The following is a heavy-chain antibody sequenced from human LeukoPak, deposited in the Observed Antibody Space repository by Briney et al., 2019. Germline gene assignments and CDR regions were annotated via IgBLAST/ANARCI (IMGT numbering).Heavy chain of an antibody. Sequence: PPQTLSLTCTVSGGSVSSRDYYWSWIRQPPGKGLEWIGCVSYSGRTNYNPSLKSRVTISVDTSKNQFSLKLSSVTAADTAVYYCARDPAHDYGDYDGVNWFDPWGQGTLVTVSS. CDR2: VSYSGRT. CDR1: GGSVSSRDYY. J-gene: IGHJ5*02. D-gene: IGHD4-17*01. V-gene: IGHV4-61*08. CDR3: ARDPAHDYGDYDGVNWFDP.